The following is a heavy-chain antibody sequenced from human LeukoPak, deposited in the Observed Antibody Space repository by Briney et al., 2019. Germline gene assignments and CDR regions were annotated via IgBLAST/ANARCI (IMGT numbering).Heavy chain of an antibody. CDR1: GGSINSSNYH. V-gene: IGHV4-39*01. CDR3: ASDRSIRWYYF. CDR2: FYYSGST. Sequence: SETLSLTCSVSGGSINSSNYHWGWIRQPPGKGLEWIGTFYYSGSTYHNPSLKSRITISVDTSKNQFSLKLSSVTAADTAVYYCASDRSIRWYYFWGQGTLVTVSS. J-gene: IGHJ4*02. D-gene: IGHD6-13*01.